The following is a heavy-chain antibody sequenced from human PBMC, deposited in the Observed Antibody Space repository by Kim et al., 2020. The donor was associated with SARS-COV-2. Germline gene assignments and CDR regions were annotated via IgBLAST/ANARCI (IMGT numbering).Heavy chain of an antibody. CDR3: ARLLSLSGYDISDWFDP. Sequence: SETLSLTCTVSGGSISSSSYYWGWIRQPPGKGLEWIGSIYYSGSTYYNPSLKSRVTISVDTSKNQFSLKLSSVTAADTAVYYCARLLSLSGYDISDWFDPWGQGTLVTVSS. V-gene: IGHV4-39*01. CDR1: GGSISSSSYY. J-gene: IGHJ5*02. D-gene: IGHD5-12*01. CDR2: IYYSGST.